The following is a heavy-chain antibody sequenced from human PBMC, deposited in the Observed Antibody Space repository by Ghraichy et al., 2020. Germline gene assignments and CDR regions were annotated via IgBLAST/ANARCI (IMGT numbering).Heavy chain of an antibody. J-gene: IGHJ5*02. V-gene: IGHV2-5*01. CDR3: AHEGYGSDNWFDA. Sequence: SGPTLVKPTQTLTLTCTFSGFSLSATGVGVGWIRQPPGKALDWLALIFNIDEVRYNPSLNSSLNIAKDTSKNYLVLTMTNMDPVDTATYYCAHEGYGSDNWFDAWGQGILVTVSS. D-gene: IGHD2-8*02. CDR2: IFNIDEV. CDR1: GFSLSATGVG.